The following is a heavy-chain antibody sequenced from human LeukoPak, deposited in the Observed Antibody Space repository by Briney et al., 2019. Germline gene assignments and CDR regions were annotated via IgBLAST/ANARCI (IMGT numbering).Heavy chain of an antibody. Sequence: PSEALSLTCTVSGGSISSYYWSWIRQPPGKGLEWIGYIYYSGSTNYNPSLKSRVTISVDTSKNQFSLKLSSVTAADTAVYYCARDRNWFDPRGQGTLVTVSS. CDR2: IYYSGST. CDR3: ARDRNWFDP. V-gene: IGHV4-59*01. J-gene: IGHJ5*02. CDR1: GGSISSYY.